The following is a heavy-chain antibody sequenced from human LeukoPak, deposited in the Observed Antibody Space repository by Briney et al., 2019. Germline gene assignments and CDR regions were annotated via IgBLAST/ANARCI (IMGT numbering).Heavy chain of an antibody. CDR2: INPSGGST. Sequence: ASVKVSCKASGYTFTSYYMHWVRQAPGQGLEWMGIINPSGGSTSYAQKFQGRVTMTRDTSTSTVYMELSSLRSEYTAVYYCARQSVTTVVTGGMDVWGQGTTVTVSS. D-gene: IGHD4-17*01. CDR3: ARQSVTTVVTGGMDV. CDR1: GYTFTSYY. J-gene: IGHJ6*02. V-gene: IGHV1-46*01.